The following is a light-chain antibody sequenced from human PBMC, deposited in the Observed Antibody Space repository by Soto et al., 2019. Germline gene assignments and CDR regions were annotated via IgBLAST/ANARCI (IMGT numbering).Light chain of an antibody. V-gene: IGKV1-39*01. Sequence: DIQMTQSPSSLSASVGDRVTITCRASQSISDSLNWYQRKPGKAPRLLIYAASTLQSGVPSRFSGRGSGTDFTLTISSLQPEDFATYYCQQSYTTPLFTFGPGTKVDIK. CDR3: QQSYTTPLFT. J-gene: IGKJ3*01. CDR2: AAS. CDR1: QSISDS.